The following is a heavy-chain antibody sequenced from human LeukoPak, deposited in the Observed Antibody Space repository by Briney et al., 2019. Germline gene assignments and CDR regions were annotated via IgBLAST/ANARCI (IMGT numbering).Heavy chain of an antibody. CDR2: ITASGTAM. V-gene: IGHV3-48*02. CDR3: ASSGSYRFDY. D-gene: IGHD1-26*01. J-gene: IGHJ4*02. CDR1: GFTFSSYS. Sequence: GGSLRLSCAASGFTFSSYSMNWVRQAPGKGLEWVSHITASGTAMFYADSVKGRFTISRDNAKNSLYLQMNSLRDEDTAVCYCASSGSYRFDYWGQGTLVTVSS.